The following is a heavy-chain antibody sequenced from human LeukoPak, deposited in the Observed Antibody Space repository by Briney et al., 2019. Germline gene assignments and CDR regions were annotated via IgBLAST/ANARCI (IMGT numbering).Heavy chain of an antibody. J-gene: IGHJ4*02. V-gene: IGHV4-34*01. CDR3: ARGRSFWGSYRCDY. CDR1: GGSFSGYY. Sequence: PSETLPLTCAVYGGSFSGYYWSWIRQPPGKGLEWIGEINHSGSTNYNPSLKSRVTISVDTSKNQFSLKLSSVTAADTAVYYCARGRSFWGSYRCDYWGQGTLVTVSS. D-gene: IGHD3-16*02. CDR2: INHSGST.